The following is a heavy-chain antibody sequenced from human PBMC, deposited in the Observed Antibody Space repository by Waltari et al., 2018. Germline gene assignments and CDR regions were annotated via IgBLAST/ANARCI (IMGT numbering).Heavy chain of an antibody. CDR3: ARGRRESVWVGDLLYYHVYGMDV. CDR2: MKSGGRTT. CDR1: GFTFSDYW. V-gene: IGHV3-74*01. Sequence: EVQLVESGGGLVQPGGSLRLSCAASGFTFSDYWMHWVRPVPGKGLVWVDMMKSGGRTTNLAESVNGRFSISRDNTKNTLYLHMNSLRAADTALYYCARGRRESVWVGDLLYYHVYGMDVWGQGTTVTVS. J-gene: IGHJ6*02. D-gene: IGHD3-10*01.